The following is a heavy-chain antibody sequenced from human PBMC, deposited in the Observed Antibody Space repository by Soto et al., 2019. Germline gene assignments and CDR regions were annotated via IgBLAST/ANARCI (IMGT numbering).Heavy chain of an antibody. CDR2: ISGSGGST. Sequence: GSLRLSCAASVFTVSSYAMSWVRQAPGKGLEWVSAISGSGGSTYYADSVKGRFTISRDNSKNTLYLQMNSLRAEDTAVYYCAKDGPNPRPVLRYFDWRGAFDIWGQGTMVTVSS. CDR3: AKDGPNPRPVLRYFDWRGAFDI. V-gene: IGHV3-23*01. CDR1: VFTVSSYA. J-gene: IGHJ3*02. D-gene: IGHD3-9*01.